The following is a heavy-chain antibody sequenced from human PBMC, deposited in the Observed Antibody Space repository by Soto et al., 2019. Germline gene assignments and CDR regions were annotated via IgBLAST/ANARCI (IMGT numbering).Heavy chain of an antibody. CDR2: IYHSGST. Sequence: PSETLSLTCTASGGSISSGGYYWSWMRPYPGKGLEWIGYIYHSGSTNHNPSLKSRLTVSVDTSKNQFSLKLRSVTAADTAVYYCARGRRYFDWLLTNWFDPWGQGTLVTVSS. D-gene: IGHD3-9*01. J-gene: IGHJ5*02. CDR3: ARGRRYFDWLLTNWFDP. CDR1: GGSISSGGYY. V-gene: IGHV4-31*03.